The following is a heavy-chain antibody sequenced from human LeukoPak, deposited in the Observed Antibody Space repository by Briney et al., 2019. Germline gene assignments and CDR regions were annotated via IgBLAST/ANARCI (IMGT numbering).Heavy chain of an antibody. CDR3: AREGSSIPGYFDY. CDR1: GDSVSSDRVA. D-gene: IGHD3-10*01. CDR2: TYYRSKWYN. Sequence: SQTLSLTCAISGDSVSSDRVAWNWIRQSPSRGLEWLGRTYYRSKWYNGYAASMKSRVSVNPDTSKNQFSLQLNSVTPEDTAVYYCAREGSSIPGYFDYWGQGTLVTVSS. V-gene: IGHV6-1*01. J-gene: IGHJ4*02.